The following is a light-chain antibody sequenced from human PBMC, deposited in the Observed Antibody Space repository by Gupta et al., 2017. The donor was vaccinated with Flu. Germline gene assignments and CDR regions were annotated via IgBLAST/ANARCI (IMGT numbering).Light chain of an antibody. Sequence: EIVMTQSPATLSVSPRERATLSCRASQSVVNSLAWYQQKPGQSPRLLIYGASTRATGIPARFSGSGSGTEFTLTISSLQSEDFAVYYCQQYNNWPPLTFGGGTKVEI. CDR2: GAS. CDR3: QQYNNWPPLT. J-gene: IGKJ4*01. CDR1: QSVVNS. V-gene: IGKV3-15*01.